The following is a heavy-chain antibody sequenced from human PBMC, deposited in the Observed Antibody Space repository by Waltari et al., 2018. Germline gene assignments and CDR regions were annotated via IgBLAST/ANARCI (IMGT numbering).Heavy chain of an antibody. CDR2: MNQDGSER. CDR3: GRGGSGASGY. D-gene: IGHD3-10*01. V-gene: IGHV3-7*01. J-gene: IGHJ4*02. Sequence: EVQLVESGGNLVQPGGSLRLSCAASGFTSSNYWMSWVRQAPGKGVEWVANMNQDGSERNYVEAVKGRFAISRDNAKNSLYLQMDSLRAEDTAVYYCGRGGSGASGYWGQGSLVTVSS. CDR1: GFTSSNYW.